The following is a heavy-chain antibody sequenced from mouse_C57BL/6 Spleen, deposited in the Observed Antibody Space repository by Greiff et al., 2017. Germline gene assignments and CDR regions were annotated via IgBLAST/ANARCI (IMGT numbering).Heavy chain of an antibody. J-gene: IGHJ4*01. Sequence: ESGPGLVKPSQSLSLTCSVTGYSITSGYYWNWIRQFPGNKLEWMGYISYDGSNNYNPSLKNRISITRDTSKNQFFLKLNSVTTEDTATYYCARGDYDGKYYAMDYWGQGTSVTVSS. CDR1: GYSITSGYY. V-gene: IGHV3-6*01. CDR3: ARGDYDGKYYAMDY. D-gene: IGHD2-4*01. CDR2: ISYDGSN.